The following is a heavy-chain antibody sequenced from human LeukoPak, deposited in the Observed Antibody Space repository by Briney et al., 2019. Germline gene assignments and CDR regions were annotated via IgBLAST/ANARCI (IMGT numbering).Heavy chain of an antibody. CDR3: ARFFRADCSGGSGYEEWFDP. J-gene: IGHJ5*02. CDR2: IYYSGST. V-gene: IGHV4-59*08. CDR1: GGTISSYY. D-gene: IGHD2-15*01. Sequence: SETLSLTCTVSGGTISSYYWSWIRQPPGKGLEWIGYIYYSGSTNYNPSLKSRVTISVDTSKNQFSLKLSSVTAADTAVYYCARFFRADCSGGSGYEEWFDPGGQGTLVTVSS.